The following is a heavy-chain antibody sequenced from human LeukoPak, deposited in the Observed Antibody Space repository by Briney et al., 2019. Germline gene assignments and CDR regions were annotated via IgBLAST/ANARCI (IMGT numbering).Heavy chain of an antibody. CDR2: INPNSGRT. V-gene: IGHV1-2*02. CDR1: GYTFTGYY. Sequence: GASVKVSCKASGYTFTGYYMHWVRQAPGQGLEWMGWINPNSGRTNYAQKFQGRVTMTRDTSISTAYMELSRLRSDDTAVYYCARERDKYYYGSGSYYNRGYLGYWGQGTLVTVSS. J-gene: IGHJ4*02. CDR3: ARERDKYYYGSGSYYNRGYLGY. D-gene: IGHD3-10*01.